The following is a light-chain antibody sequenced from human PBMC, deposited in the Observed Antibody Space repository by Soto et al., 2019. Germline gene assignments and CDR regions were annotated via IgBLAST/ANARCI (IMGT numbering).Light chain of an antibody. CDR3: QQSYNTPYT. V-gene: IGKV1-39*01. CDR2: SAS. Sequence: DIQMSQAPSSLSASVGDTVTITCRSSQTIRSNLNWYQQKPGKAPKLLIYSASSLQGGVPSRFSVSGSGTDFTLTITSLQPEDFTTYYCQQSYNTPYTFGQGTELEIK. CDR1: QTIRSN. J-gene: IGKJ2*01.